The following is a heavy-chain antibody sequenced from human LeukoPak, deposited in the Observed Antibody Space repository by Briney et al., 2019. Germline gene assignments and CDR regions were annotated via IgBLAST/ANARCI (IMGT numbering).Heavy chain of an antibody. V-gene: IGHV3-23*01. J-gene: IGHJ4*02. CDR3: AKRRYGHYGDFDY. D-gene: IGHD4-17*01. CDR2: ISGSGGST. Sequence: GGSLRLSSAASGFTFSAYAMSWVRQAPGKGLEWVSTISGSGGSTYYADSVKGRFSVSRDNSKNTVYLQMNSLRAEDTVVYYCAKRRYGHYGDFDYWGQGTLVTVSS. CDR1: GFTFSAYA.